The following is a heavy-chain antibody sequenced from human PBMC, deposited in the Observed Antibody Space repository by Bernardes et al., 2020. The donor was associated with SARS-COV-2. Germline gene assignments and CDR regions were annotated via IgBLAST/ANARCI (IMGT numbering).Heavy chain of an antibody. CDR3: ARVQITSGSTYESGLDY. Sequence: GGSLRLSCATSGFTLSDYFIDWVRQTPGKGLEWVGRIRSRRYSYTTEYAASVEGRFTISRHDSENSLYLQMNSLKTEDTAVYYCARVQITSGSTYESGLDYWGQGTLVTVSS. V-gene: IGHV3-72*01. CDR2: IRSRRYSYTT. J-gene: IGHJ4*02. D-gene: IGHD3-10*01. CDR1: GFTLSDYF.